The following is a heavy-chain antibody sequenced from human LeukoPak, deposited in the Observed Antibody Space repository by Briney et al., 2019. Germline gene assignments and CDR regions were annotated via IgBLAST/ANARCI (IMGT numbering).Heavy chain of an antibody. Sequence: MPSETLSLTCTVSGGSISSYYWSWIRQPPGKGLVWIGYIHYSGSTNYNPSLKSRVTISVDTSKNQFSLKLSSVTAADTAVYYCARGSGWLYYWGQGTLVTVSS. CDR3: ARGSGWLYY. CDR1: GGSISSYY. J-gene: IGHJ4*02. CDR2: IHYSGST. V-gene: IGHV4-59*01. D-gene: IGHD6-19*01.